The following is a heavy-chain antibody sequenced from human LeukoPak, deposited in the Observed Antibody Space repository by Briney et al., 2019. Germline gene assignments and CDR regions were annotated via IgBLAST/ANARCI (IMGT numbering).Heavy chain of an antibody. Sequence: KPSETLSLTCTVSGGSISSYYWSWIRQPPGKGLEWIGYIYYSGSTNYNPSLKSRVTISVDTSNNQFSLKLSSVTAADTAVYYCARWMDSAEYFQHWGQGTLVTVSS. CDR1: GGSISSYY. V-gene: IGHV4-59*12. CDR2: IYYSGST. J-gene: IGHJ1*01. CDR3: ARWMDSAEYFQH. D-gene: IGHD2-2*03.